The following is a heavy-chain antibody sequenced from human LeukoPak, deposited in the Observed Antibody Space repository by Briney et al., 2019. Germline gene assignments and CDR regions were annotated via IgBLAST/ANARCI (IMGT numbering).Heavy chain of an antibody. V-gene: IGHV1-18*01. CDR2: ISGYNGAT. D-gene: IGHD6-19*01. CDR3: ARDIGTSAWDRLAYY. Sequence: ASVKVSCKASGYTFTSYGITCVRQAPGQGLEWLGWISGYNGATDYAQNLQGRVTMNTDTSTSTAYMELRSLISDDTAVYYCARDIGTSAWDRLAYYWGQGTLVTVSS. CDR1: GYTFTSYG. J-gene: IGHJ4*02.